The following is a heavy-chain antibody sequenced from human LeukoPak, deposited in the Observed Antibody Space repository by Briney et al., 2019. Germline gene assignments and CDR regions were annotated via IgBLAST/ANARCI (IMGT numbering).Heavy chain of an antibody. CDR2: ISDSGGRT. CDR3: AKRGVVIRVILVGFHKEANYFDS. V-gene: IGHV3-23*01. D-gene: IGHD3-22*01. CDR1: GITLSNYG. J-gene: IGHJ4*02. Sequence: LPGGSPRLSCAVSGITLSNYGMSWVRQAPGKGLEWVAGISDSGGRTNYADSVKGRFTISRDNPKNTLYLQMNSLRAEDTAVYFCAKRGVVIRVILVGFHKEANYFDSWGQGALVTVSS.